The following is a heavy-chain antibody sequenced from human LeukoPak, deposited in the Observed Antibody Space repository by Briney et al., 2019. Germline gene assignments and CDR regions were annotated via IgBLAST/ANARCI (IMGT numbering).Heavy chain of an antibody. J-gene: IGHJ6*02. Sequence: KPSETLSLTCTVSGGSISSSSYYWGWIRQPPGKGLEWIGSIYYSGSTYYNPSLKSRVTISVDTSKNQFSLKLSSVTAADTAVYYCARDGGNYQSAAIYYYYYGMDVWGQGTTVTVSS. CDR3: ARDGGNYQSAAIYYYYYGMDV. CDR2: IYYSGST. CDR1: GGSISSSSYY. V-gene: IGHV4-39*02. D-gene: IGHD1-7*01.